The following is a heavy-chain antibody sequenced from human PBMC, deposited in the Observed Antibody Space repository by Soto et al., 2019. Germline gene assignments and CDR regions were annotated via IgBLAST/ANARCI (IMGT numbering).Heavy chain of an antibody. D-gene: IGHD6-13*01. V-gene: IGHV1-18*01. J-gene: IGHJ5*02. Sequence: GASVKVSCKASGYTFTRYGISWVRQAPGQGLEWMGWISAYNGNTNYAQKLQGRVTMTTDTSTSTAYMELRSLRSDDTAVYYCARDRKYSSSWYSDWFDPWGQGTLVTVS. CDR1: GYTFTRYG. CDR3: ARDRKYSSSWYSDWFDP. CDR2: ISAYNGNT.